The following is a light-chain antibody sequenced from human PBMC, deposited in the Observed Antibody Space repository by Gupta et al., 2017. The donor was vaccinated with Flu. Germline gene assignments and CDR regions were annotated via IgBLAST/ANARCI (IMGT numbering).Light chain of an antibody. CDR1: NIALSVYKY. J-gene: IGLJ3*02. CDR2: DVN. Sequence: QSALTPPRPVPGSLGPSVTTACTGTNIALSVYKYVTWYLPHPGKAPQLLVYDVNRRPSGVRDRFAGSTSGNAASLTIYGRQAEDEADYFCSASAGTYNWVCGGGTKLTVL. V-gene: IGLV2-11*01. CDR3: SASAGTYNWV.